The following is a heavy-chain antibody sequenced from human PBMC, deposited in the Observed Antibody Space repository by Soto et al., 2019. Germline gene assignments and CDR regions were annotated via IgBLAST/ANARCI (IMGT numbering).Heavy chain of an antibody. CDR1: GFTFSSYE. CDR2: ISSSGSTI. J-gene: IGHJ3*02. CDR3: AREWDRGSKRGAAFDI. V-gene: IGHV3-48*03. Sequence: EVQLVESGGGLVQPGGSLRLSCAASGFTFSSYEMNWVRQAPGKGLEWVSYISSSGSTIYYADSVKGRFTISRDNAKNSLYLQMNSLRAEDTAVYYCAREWDRGSKRGAAFDIWGQGTMVTVSS. D-gene: IGHD1-26*01.